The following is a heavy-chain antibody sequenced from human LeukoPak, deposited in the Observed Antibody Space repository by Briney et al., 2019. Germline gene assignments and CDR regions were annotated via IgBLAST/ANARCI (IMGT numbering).Heavy chain of an antibody. V-gene: IGHV1-2*02. CDR3: AIQPWGSGNNWYFDF. CDR1: GYIFTDYH. Sequence: ASVKVSCKASGYIFTDYHFHWVRQAPGQGLEWMGWISPNSGGTDYAQKFLGRVTMTRDTSISTAYMELSSLTSDDTAVYYCAIQPWGSGNNWYFDFWGRGTLVTVSS. J-gene: IGHJ2*01. D-gene: IGHD7-27*01. CDR2: ISPNSGGT.